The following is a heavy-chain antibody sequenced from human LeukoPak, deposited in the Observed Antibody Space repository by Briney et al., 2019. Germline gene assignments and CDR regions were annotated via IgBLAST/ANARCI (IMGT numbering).Heavy chain of an antibody. V-gene: IGHV3-23*01. J-gene: IGHJ4*02. CDR3: AKKEYYYDSSGYYYEFVDY. CDR1: GFTFNSYA. D-gene: IGHD3-22*01. Sequence: PGGSLRLSCAAYGFTFNSYAMSWLRQAPGKGLEWVSAISGSGGSTYYADYVKGRFTISRDNSKNTLYLQMNSLRAEDTAVYYCAKKEYYYDSSGYYYEFVDYWGQGTLVTVSS. CDR2: ISGSGGST.